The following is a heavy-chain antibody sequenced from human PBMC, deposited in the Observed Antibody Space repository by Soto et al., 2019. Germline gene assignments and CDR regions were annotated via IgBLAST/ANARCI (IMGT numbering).Heavy chain of an antibody. CDR3: ARGKGMEENYYYYGLDI. CDR2: INGGTGQT. V-gene: IGHV1-3*01. CDR1: GYTFSTYA. Sequence: ASVKVSCKASGYTFSTYAMHWVRQAPGQSLEWMGWINGGTGQTRYSQRFQDRVTITRDTPASTANMELTSLASEDTAVYYCARGKGMEENYYYYGLDIWGQGTTVTVSS. D-gene: IGHD1-1*01. J-gene: IGHJ6*02.